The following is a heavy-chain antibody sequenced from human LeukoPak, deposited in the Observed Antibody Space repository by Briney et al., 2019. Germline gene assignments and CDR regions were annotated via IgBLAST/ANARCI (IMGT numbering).Heavy chain of an antibody. CDR2: IKQDGSEK. V-gene: IGHV3-7*01. Sequence: GSLRLSCAASGFTFSNYWMTWVRQAPGRGLEWVANIKQDGSEKYYVDSVKGRFTISRDNAKNSLYLQMNNLRAEDTAVYYCARDSSSWAVWGQGTLVTGSS. CDR1: GFTFSNYW. D-gene: IGHD6-13*01. CDR3: ARDSSSWAV. J-gene: IGHJ4*02.